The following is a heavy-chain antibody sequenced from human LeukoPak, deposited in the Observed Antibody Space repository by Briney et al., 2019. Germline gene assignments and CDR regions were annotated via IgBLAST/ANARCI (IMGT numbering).Heavy chain of an antibody. D-gene: IGHD2-15*01. CDR2: INHSGST. Sequence: SETLSLTCAVYGGSFSGYYWSWIRQPPGKGLEWIGEINHSGSTNYNPSLKSRVTISVDTSKNQFSLKLSSVTAADTAVYYCARSVVVVAATWFDPWGQGALVTVSS. V-gene: IGHV4-34*01. CDR1: GGSFSGYY. J-gene: IGHJ5*02. CDR3: ARSVVVVAATWFDP.